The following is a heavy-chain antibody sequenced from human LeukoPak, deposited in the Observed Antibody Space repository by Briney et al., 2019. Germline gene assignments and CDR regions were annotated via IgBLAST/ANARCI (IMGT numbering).Heavy chain of an antibody. CDR1: GFTFSSYG. D-gene: IGHD2-15*01. Sequence: GGSLRLSRAASGFTFSSYGMHWVRQAPGKGLEWVAVISYDGSNKYYADSVKGRFTISRDNSKNTLYLQMNSLRAEDTAVYYCAKDPGVVVVAATGLDYWGQGTLVTVSS. V-gene: IGHV3-30*18. J-gene: IGHJ4*02. CDR2: ISYDGSNK. CDR3: AKDPGVVVVAATGLDY.